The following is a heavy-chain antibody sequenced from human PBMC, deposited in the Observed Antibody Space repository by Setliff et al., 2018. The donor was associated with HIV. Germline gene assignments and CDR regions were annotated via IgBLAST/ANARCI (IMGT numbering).Heavy chain of an antibody. D-gene: IGHD3-10*01. CDR2: ISGSGDSA. V-gene: IGHV3-23*01. J-gene: IGHJ6*03. CDR3: AKPYRGSVVRDQGYMDV. CDR1: GFTFSDYY. Sequence: GSLRLSCAASGFTFSDYYMSWVRQAPGKGLDWVSVISGSGDSAYYADSVKGRFTISRDDSKNMLFLQMDSLRAEDTAVYYCAKPYRGSVVRDQGYMDVWGKGTTVTVSS.